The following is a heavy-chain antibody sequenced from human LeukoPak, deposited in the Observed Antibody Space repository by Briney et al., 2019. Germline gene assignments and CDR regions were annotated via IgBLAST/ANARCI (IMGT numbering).Heavy chain of an antibody. CDR3: ARLYDSSAYGAFDI. CDR2: LYSAGST. Sequence: GGSLRLSCAASGFSVSSSYMGWVRQASGKGLEWVSVLYSAGSTYYPDSVKGRFTISRDNSQNMLFLQMDRLRAEDTAVCYCARLYDSSAYGAFDIWGQGTLVTVSS. CDR1: GFSVSSSY. J-gene: IGHJ3*02. D-gene: IGHD3-22*01. V-gene: IGHV3-66*02.